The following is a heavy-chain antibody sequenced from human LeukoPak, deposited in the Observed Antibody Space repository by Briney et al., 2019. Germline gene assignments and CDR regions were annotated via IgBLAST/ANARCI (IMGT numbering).Heavy chain of an antibody. Sequence: GGSLRLSCAASGFTFSSYAMSWVRQAPGKGLEWVSGISWNSGSIGYADSVKGRFTISRDNAKNSLYLQMNSLRAEDTAFYYCEKALPSGNTLEGLFEFWGKGQMVTVS. D-gene: IGHD1/OR15-1a*01. J-gene: IGHJ3*01. CDR3: EKALPSGNTLEGLFEF. CDR1: GFTFSSYA. CDR2: ISWNSGSI. V-gene: IGHV3-9*01.